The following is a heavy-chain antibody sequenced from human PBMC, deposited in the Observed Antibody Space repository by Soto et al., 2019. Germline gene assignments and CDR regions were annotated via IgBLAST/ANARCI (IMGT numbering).Heavy chain of an antibody. J-gene: IGHJ4*02. CDR3: AKDLNPGSGSYYYGY. D-gene: IGHD3-10*01. CDR2: ISGSGGST. Sequence: GGSLRLSCAASGFTFSSYAMSWVRQAPGKGLEWVSAISGSGGSTYYTDSVKGRFTISRDNSKNTLYLQMNSLRAEDTAVYYCAKDLNPGSGSYYYGYWGQGTLVTVSS. V-gene: IGHV3-23*01. CDR1: GFTFSSYA.